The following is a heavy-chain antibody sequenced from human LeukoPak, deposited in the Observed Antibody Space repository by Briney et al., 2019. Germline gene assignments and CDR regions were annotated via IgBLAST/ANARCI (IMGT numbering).Heavy chain of an antibody. CDR3: AREQWFRWEY. CDR1: GFTFSSYS. D-gene: IGHD3-22*01. V-gene: IGHV3-21*04. Sequence: GGSLRLSCVASGFTFSSYSMNWVRQAPGKGLEWVSSISSSSSYIYYADSVKGRFTISRDNAKNLLYLQMNSLRAEDTAVYYCAREQWFRWEYWGQGILVTVSS. CDR2: ISSSSSYI. J-gene: IGHJ4*02.